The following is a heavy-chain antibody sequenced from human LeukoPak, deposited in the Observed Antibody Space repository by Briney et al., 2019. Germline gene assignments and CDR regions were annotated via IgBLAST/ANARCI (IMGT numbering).Heavy chain of an antibody. Sequence: GRSLRLSCAASGFTFSSYAMHWVRQAPGKGLEWVAVISYDGSNKYCADSVKGRFTISADKSISTAYLQWSSLKASDTAMYYCARGPYDFWSGYTEIYYFDYWGQGTLVTVSS. D-gene: IGHD3-3*01. CDR1: GFTFSSYA. CDR3: ARGPYDFWSGYTEIYYFDY. V-gene: IGHV3-30*04. J-gene: IGHJ4*02. CDR2: ISYDGSNK.